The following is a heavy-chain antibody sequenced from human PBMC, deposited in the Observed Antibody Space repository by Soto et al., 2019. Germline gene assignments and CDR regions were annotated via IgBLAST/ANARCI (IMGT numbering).Heavy chain of an antibody. D-gene: IGHD6-19*01. Sequence: ASVKVSCKASGGTFSSYAISWARQAPGQGLEWMGGIIPIFGTANYAQKFQGRVTITADKSTSTAYMELSSLRSEDTAVYYCARDQVAGTQGNVWGQGTTVTVSS. V-gene: IGHV1-69*06. CDR1: GGTFSSYA. CDR3: ARDQVAGTQGNV. J-gene: IGHJ6*02. CDR2: IIPIFGTA.